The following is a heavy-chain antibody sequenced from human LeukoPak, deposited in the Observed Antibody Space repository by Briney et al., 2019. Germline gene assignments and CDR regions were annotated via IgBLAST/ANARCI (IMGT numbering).Heavy chain of an antibody. CDR3: ARVQSGDLLYFDY. CDR1: GGSISSSSYY. J-gene: IGHJ4*02. D-gene: IGHD7-27*01. Sequence: SETLSLTCTVSGGSISSSSYYWGWIRQPPGKGLGWIGSIYYSGSTYYNPSLKSRVTISVDRSKNQFSLKLSSVTAADTAVYYCARVQSGDLLYFDYWGQGTLVTVSS. V-gene: IGHV4-39*07. CDR2: IYYSGST.